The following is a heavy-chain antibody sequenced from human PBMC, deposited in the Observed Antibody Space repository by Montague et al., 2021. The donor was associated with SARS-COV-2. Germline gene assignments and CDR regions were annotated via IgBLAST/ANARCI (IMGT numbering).Heavy chain of an antibody. CDR2: IYYSGST. CDR3: TRHFPETIFGVVIQPGGMDV. Sequence: SETLSLTCTVSGGSISSSSYYWGWIRQPPGKGLEWIGSIYYSGSTYYNPSLKSRVTISVDTSKNQFSLKLSAVTAADTAVYYCTRHFPETIFGVVIQPGGMDVWGQGTTVTVSS. CDR1: GGSISSSSYY. J-gene: IGHJ6*02. V-gene: IGHV4-39*01. D-gene: IGHD3-3*01.